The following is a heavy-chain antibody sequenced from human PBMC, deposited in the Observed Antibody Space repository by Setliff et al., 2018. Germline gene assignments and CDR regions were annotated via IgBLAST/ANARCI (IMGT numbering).Heavy chain of an antibody. Sequence: SETLSLTCSVSGASISSDYWSWIRQPPGKGLEWIGYIYSSGSTKYNPSLKSRVTISVDAPDNQFSVKLSSVTAADTAVYYCARHKSNGSGSYPSLYMDVWGKGIMVTVSS. V-gene: IGHV4-4*08. CDR3: ARHKSNGSGSYPSLYMDV. D-gene: IGHD3-10*01. CDR1: GASISSDY. J-gene: IGHJ6*03. CDR2: IYSSGST.